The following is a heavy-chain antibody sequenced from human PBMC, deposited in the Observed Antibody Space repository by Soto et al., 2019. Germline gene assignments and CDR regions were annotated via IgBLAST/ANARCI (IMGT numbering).Heavy chain of an antibody. V-gene: IGHV1-18*01. CDR1: GFTFTDYS. CDR2: ISAYSGHT. D-gene: IGHD1-26*01. J-gene: IGHJ6*02. Sequence: QVQLVQSGGEVKKPGASVKVSCQASGFTFTDYSISWVRQAPGHRLEWMGWISAYSGHTKYAQHLQGRVSMTTDTPTGTAYMELRSLTSNDAAVYYCARDFEWELVELGLSFQGMEVWGRGTAITVSS. CDR3: ARDFEWELVELGLSFQGMEV.